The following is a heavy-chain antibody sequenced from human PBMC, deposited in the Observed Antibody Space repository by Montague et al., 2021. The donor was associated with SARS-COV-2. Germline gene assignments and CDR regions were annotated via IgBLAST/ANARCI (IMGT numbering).Heavy chain of an antibody. V-gene: IGHV4-59*01. J-gene: IGHJ4*02. Sequence: SETLSLTCAVYGGSFGDDHWSWIRQPPGKGLEWIGYVYYNGNTNYNPSPKSRIILSVDTSKNHFSLKVSSVTAADTAVYYCARGSKWSHYFDYWGQGTLVTVSS. CDR1: GGSFGDDH. CDR2: VYYNGNT. CDR3: ARGSKWSHYFDY. D-gene: IGHD2-15*01.